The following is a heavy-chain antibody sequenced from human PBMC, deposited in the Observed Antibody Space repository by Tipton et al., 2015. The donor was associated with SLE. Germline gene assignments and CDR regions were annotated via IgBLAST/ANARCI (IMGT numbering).Heavy chain of an antibody. CDR3: ALRLVDWGSPGDY. CDR1: GYTFSRSG. D-gene: IGHD3/OR15-3a*01. Sequence: QLVQSGAEVKKPGASVKVSCKASGYTFSRSGVSWVRQAPGQGLEWLGWISAYNGNKRYAHNIQDRVTMTTDTSTSTAYMELRSLRSDDTAVYYCALRLVDWGSPGDYWGQGTLVTVSS. V-gene: IGHV1-18*01. J-gene: IGHJ4*02. CDR2: ISAYNGNK.